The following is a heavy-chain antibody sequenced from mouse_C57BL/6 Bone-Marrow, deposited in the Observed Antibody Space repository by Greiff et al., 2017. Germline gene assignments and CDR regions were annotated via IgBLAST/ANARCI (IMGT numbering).Heavy chain of an antibody. Sequence: EVKLVESGGDLVKPGGSLKLSCAASGFTFSSYGMSWVRQTPDKRLEWVATISSGGSYTYYPDTVKGRFTISRDNAKNTLYLQMSSLKSEDTAMYYGARTGSSPYAVDYWGQGTSVTVAS. CDR1: GFTFSSYG. J-gene: IGHJ4*01. CDR3: ARTGSSPYAVDY. CDR2: ISSGGSYT. D-gene: IGHD3-1*01. V-gene: IGHV5-6*02.